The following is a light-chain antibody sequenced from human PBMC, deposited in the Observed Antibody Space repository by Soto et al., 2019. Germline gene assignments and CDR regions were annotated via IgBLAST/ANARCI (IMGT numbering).Light chain of an antibody. CDR1: QSVSSSY. CDR3: QQYGSSLLT. CDR2: GAS. J-gene: IGKJ1*01. V-gene: IGKV3-20*01. Sequence: EIVLTQSPGTLSLSPGERATLSCRASQSVSSSYLAWYQQKPGQAPRLLIYGASSRATGIPDRFSGSGSGTDFTLTISILEPEDFAVYYCQQYGSSLLTFGQGTKVEIK.